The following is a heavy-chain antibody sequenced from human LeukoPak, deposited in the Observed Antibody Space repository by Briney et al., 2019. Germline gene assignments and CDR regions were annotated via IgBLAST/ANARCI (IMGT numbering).Heavy chain of an antibody. CDR3: ARGPHYYDSSGYC. J-gene: IGHJ4*02. CDR1: GGSISSSSYY. D-gene: IGHD3-22*01. Sequence: PSETLSLTCTVSGGSISSSSYYWGWIRQPPGKGLEWIGSIYYSGSTNYNPSLKSRVTISVDTSKNQFSLKLSSVTAADTAVYYCARGPHYYDSSGYCWGQGTLVTVSS. V-gene: IGHV4-39*07. CDR2: IYYSGST.